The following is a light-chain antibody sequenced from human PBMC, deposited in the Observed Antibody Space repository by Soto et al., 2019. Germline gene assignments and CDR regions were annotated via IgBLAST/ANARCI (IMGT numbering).Light chain of an antibody. J-gene: IGLJ1*01. CDR1: SSDVGGYNF. V-gene: IGLV2-14*01. CDR3: YSYRGYYTRV. Sequence: QSVLTQPACVSVSPGQSITRSCTGTSSDVGGYNFVSWYQQHPGRAPKLLIYEVSRRPSGVSNRFSGSKSGDTASLTISGLQAEDEADYYCYSYRGYYTRVFGTGTKVTVL. CDR2: EVS.